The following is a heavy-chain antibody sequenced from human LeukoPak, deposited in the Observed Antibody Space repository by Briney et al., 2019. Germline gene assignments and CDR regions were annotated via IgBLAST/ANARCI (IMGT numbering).Heavy chain of an antibody. D-gene: IGHD2-21*01. CDR3: ATSPYHEIRA. CDR1: GYTFADYA. Sequence: ASVKVSCKTSGYTFADYAMHWVRQAPGQGLEWMGWISPSGGTNYAQKFQDRVTLTRDTSVSTAYMELSSLESDDTAVYYRATSPYHEIRAWGQGTLVTVSS. CDR2: ISPSGGT. V-gene: IGHV1-2*02. J-gene: IGHJ5*02.